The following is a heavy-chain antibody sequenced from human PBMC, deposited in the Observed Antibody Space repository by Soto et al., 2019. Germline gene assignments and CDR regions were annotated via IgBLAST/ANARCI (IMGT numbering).Heavy chain of an antibody. V-gene: IGHV3-23*01. J-gene: IGHJ3*02. CDR3: AKDRDDIGMVDAFEI. Sequence: GGSLRLSCAASGFTFSSYAMTWVRQAPGKGLEYVSAISGGGVTTYYADSMKGRFTISRDNSKNTLYLQMNSLRAEDTAVYYCAKDRDDIGMVDAFEIWGQGTMVTVSS. CDR2: ISGGGVTT. D-gene: IGHD2-15*01. CDR1: GFTFSSYA.